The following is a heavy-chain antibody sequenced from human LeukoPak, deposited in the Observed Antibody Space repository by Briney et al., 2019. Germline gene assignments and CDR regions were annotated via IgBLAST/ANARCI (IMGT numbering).Heavy chain of an antibody. CDR3: ARGPDCSGGSCYYYYGMDV. Sequence: ASVKVSCKASGGTFSSYAISWVRQAPGQGLEWMGGIIPIFGTANYAQKFQGRVTITADESTSTAYMELSSLRSEDTAVYYCARGPDCSGGSCYYYYGMDVWGQGTTVTVSS. CDR1: GGTFSSYA. D-gene: IGHD2-15*01. J-gene: IGHJ6*02. V-gene: IGHV1-69*13. CDR2: IIPIFGTA.